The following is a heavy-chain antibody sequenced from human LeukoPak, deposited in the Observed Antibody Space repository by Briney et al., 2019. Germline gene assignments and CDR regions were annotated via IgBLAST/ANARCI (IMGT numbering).Heavy chain of an antibody. CDR1: GFTVSSNY. D-gene: IGHD4-23*01. Sequence: GGSLRLSCAASGFTVSSNYMSWVRQAPGKGLEWVSVIYSGGSTYYADSVKGRFTISRDNSKNTLYLQMNSLRAEDTAVYYCASPVTVVTPHDAFDIWGQGTMVTVSS. CDR3: ASPVTVVTPHDAFDI. CDR2: IYSGGST. J-gene: IGHJ3*02. V-gene: IGHV3-53*01.